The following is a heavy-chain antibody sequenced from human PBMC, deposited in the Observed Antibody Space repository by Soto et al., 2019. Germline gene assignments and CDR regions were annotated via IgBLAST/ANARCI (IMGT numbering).Heavy chain of an antibody. CDR2: ISYDGSNK. D-gene: IGHD4-17*01. Sequence: PGGSLRLSCAASGFTFSSYAMHWVRQAPGKGLEWVAVISYDGSNKYYADSVKGRFTISRDNSKNTLYLQMNSLRAEDTAVYYCTIAGFYGDYVFGIDYWGRGTLVTVSS. J-gene: IGHJ4*02. CDR1: GFTFSSYA. CDR3: TIAGFYGDYVFGIDY. V-gene: IGHV3-30-3*01.